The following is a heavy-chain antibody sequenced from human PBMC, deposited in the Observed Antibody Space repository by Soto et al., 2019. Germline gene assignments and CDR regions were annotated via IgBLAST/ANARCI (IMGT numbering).Heavy chain of an antibody. J-gene: IGHJ6*02. Sequence: ASVNVSCKACGYTFPSYGISWVRQAPGQGLEWMGWISAYNGNTNYAQKLQGRVTMTTDTPTSTAYMELRSLRSDDTAVYYCARGGYSSSWSRWDYYGMDVWGQGTTVTVS. CDR2: ISAYNGNT. V-gene: IGHV1-18*04. CDR1: GYTFPSYG. CDR3: ARGGYSSSWSRWDYYGMDV. D-gene: IGHD6-13*01.